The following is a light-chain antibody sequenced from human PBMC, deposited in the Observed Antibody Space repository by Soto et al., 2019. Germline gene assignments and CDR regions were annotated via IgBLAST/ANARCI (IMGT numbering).Light chain of an antibody. Sequence: DIQVTQSPSSLSASLGDRVTITCRANQAIGDYLAWFQQQPGNVPKLLIYAASALQSWVPSRFSGSGSGTDFTLTISSLQPEDIATYYCQKYNSAPLTFGGGTKVEI. J-gene: IGKJ4*01. CDR3: QKYNSAPLT. CDR1: QAIGDY. V-gene: IGKV1-27*01. CDR2: AAS.